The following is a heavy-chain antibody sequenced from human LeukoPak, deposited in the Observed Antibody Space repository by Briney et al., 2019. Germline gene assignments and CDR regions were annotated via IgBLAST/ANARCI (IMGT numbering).Heavy chain of an antibody. J-gene: IGHJ4*02. D-gene: IGHD1-26*01. CDR1: GYTFTSYG. V-gene: IGHV1-18*01. CDR2: ISAYNGNT. CDR3: ARYLGSGSYFGT. Sequence: AAVKVSCKASGYTFTSYGISWVRQAPGQGLEWMGWISAYNGNTNYAQKLQGRVTLTTDTSTSTAYMELRSLRSDDTAIYYCARYLGSGSYFGTWGQGTLVTVSS.